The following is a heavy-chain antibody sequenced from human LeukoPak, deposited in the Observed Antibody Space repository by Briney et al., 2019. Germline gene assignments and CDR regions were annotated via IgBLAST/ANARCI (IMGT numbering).Heavy chain of an antibody. J-gene: IGHJ4*02. CDR2: INHSGST. CDR3: ARCEDSSGYPSYFDY. CDR1: GGSFSGYY. D-gene: IGHD3-22*01. Sequence: SETLSLTCAVYGGSFSGYYWSWIRQPPGKGLEWIGEINHSGSTNYNPSLKSRVTISVDTSKNQFSLKLSSVTAADTAAYYCARCEDSSGYPSYFDYWGQGTLVTVSS. V-gene: IGHV4-34*01.